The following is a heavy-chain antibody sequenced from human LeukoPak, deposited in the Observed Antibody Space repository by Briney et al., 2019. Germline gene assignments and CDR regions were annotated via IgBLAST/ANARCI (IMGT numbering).Heavy chain of an antibody. V-gene: IGHV3-21*01. Sequence: GGSLGLSCAASGFTFSSYSMNWVRQAPGKGLEWVSSISSSSSYIYYADSVKGRFTISRDNAKNSLYLQMNSLRAEDTAMYYCAIAHMITFGGVDYFDYWGQGTLVTVSS. J-gene: IGHJ4*02. CDR2: ISSSSSYI. CDR3: AIAHMITFGGVDYFDY. D-gene: IGHD3-16*01. CDR1: GFTFSSYS.